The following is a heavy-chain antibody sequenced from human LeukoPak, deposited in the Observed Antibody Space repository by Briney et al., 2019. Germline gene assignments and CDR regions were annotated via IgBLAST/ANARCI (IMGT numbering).Heavy chain of an antibody. CDR2: ISYEGRSK. D-gene: IGHD2-15*01. Sequence: GGSLRLSCAASEFTFNNHDMHWVRQAPGRGLEWVAAISYEGRSKYYADSVKGRFTISRDNSKNTLNLQMNSLRTEDTAVFYCAKPRDIDSWAFDVWGQGTMVTVSS. V-gene: IGHV3-30*18. CDR3: AKPRDIDSWAFDV. CDR1: EFTFNNHD. J-gene: IGHJ3*01.